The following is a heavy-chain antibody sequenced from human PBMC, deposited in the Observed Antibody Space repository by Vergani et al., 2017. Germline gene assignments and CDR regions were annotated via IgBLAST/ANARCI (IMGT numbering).Heavy chain of an antibody. CDR3: AKXVVGATTDGDDFDY. Sequence: QVQLVESGGGVVQPGRSLRLSCAASGFTFSSYGMHWVRQAPGKGLEWVAVISYDGSNKYYADSVKGRFTISRDNSKNTLYLQMISLRAEDTAVYYCAKXVVGATTDGDDFDYWGQGTLVTVSS. V-gene: IGHV3-30*18. CDR2: ISYDGSNK. J-gene: IGHJ4*02. CDR1: GFTFSSYG. D-gene: IGHD1-26*01.